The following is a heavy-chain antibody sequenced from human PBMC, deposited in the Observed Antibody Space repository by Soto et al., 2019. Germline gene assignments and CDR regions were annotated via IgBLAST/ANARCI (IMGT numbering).Heavy chain of an antibody. Sequence: SETLSLTCTVSGGPISSGGYYWSWIRQHPGKGLEWIGYIYYSGSTYYNPSLKSRVTISVDTSKNQFSLKLSSVTAADTAVYYCARGGYCGGDCPEWGQGTLVTVSS. CDR3: ARGGYCGGDCPE. J-gene: IGHJ4*02. V-gene: IGHV4-31*03. CDR1: GGPISSGGYY. CDR2: IYYSGST. D-gene: IGHD2-21*02.